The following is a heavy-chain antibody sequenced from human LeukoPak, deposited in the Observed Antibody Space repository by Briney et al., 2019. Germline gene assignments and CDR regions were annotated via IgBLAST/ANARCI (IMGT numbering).Heavy chain of an antibody. V-gene: IGHV4-59*08. J-gene: IGHJ4*02. CDR2: IYYSGST. CDR1: GGSISSYY. CDR3: ARLESSSSSFDC. Sequence: SETLSLTCTVSGGSISSYYWSWIRQPPGKGLEWIGYIYYSGSTNYNPSLKSRVTMSVDTSKNQFSLKLSSVTAADTAVYYCARLESSSSSFDCWGQGTLVTVSS. D-gene: IGHD6-6*01.